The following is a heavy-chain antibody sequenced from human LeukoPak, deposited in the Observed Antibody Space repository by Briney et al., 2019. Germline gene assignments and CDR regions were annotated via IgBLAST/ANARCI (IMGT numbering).Heavy chain of an antibody. Sequence: SETLSLTCAVSGGSISSNNWWIWVRQSPEKGLEWIGEIYHDGSTNYNPSLKSRVTISMDKSKNQLSLKLNFVTAADTAVYYYARDRGGYTYSHDYWGQGTLVTVSS. CDR2: IYHDGST. CDR1: GGSISSNNW. D-gene: IGHD5-18*01. V-gene: IGHV4-4*02. CDR3: ARDRGGYTYSHDY. J-gene: IGHJ4*02.